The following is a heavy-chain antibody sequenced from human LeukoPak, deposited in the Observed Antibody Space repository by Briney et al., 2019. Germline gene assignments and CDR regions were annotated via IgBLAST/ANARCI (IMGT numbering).Heavy chain of an antibody. V-gene: IGHV3-7*03. CDR1: GLTFGSYW. CDR3: AKGNSWQNPAILYFDY. D-gene: IGHD5-12*01. CDR2: IKVDGTGK. J-gene: IGHJ4*02. Sequence: GGSLRLSCAASGLTFGSYWMTWVRQAPGKGLEWVANIKVDGTGKYYVDSVKGRFTISRDNAKNSLYLQMNSLRAEDTALYYCAKGNSWQNPAILYFDYWGQGTLVTVSS.